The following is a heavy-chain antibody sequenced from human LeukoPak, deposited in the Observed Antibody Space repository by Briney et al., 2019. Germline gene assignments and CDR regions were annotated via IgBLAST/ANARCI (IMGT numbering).Heavy chain of an antibody. CDR1: GYTFTGYY. V-gene: IGHV1-2*02. CDR2: INPNSGGT. CDR3: AREQDDFWSGYYRAFDI. Sequence: ASVKVSCKASGYTFTGYYMHWVRQAPGQGLEWMGWINPNSGGTNYAQKFQGRVTMTRDTSISTAYMELSRLRSDDTAVYYCAREQDDFWSGYYRAFDIWGQGTMVTVSS. D-gene: IGHD3-3*01. J-gene: IGHJ3*02.